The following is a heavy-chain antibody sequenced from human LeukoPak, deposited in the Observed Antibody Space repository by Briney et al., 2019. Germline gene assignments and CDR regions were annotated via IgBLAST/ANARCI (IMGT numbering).Heavy chain of an antibody. CDR1: GFTFSSYA. D-gene: IGHD3-10*01. J-gene: IGHJ4*02. CDR2: ISGSGGST. V-gene: IGHV3-23*01. Sequence: GGSLRLSCAASGFTFSSYAMSWVRQAPGKGLEWVSAISGSGGSTYYADSVKGRFTISRDNSKNTLYLQMNSLRSEDTAVYYCARVSEETGSDYWGQGTLVTVSS. CDR3: ARVSEETGSDY.